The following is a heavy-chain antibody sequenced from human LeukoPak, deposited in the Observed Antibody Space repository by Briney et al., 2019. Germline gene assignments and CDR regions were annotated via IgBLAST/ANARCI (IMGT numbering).Heavy chain of an antibody. D-gene: IGHD3-22*01. J-gene: IGHJ3*02. V-gene: IGHV3-72*01. Sequence: GGSLRLSCAASGFTFSDHYMDWVRQAPGKGLEWVGRTRNKANSYTTEYAASVKGRFTISRDDSKNSLYLQMNSLKTEDTAVYYCARYYDDAFDIWGQGTMVTVSS. CDR2: TRNKANSYTT. CDR1: GFTFSDHY. CDR3: ARYYDDAFDI.